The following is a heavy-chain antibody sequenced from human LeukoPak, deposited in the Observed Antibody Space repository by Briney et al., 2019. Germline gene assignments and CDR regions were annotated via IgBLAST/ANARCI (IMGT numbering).Heavy chain of an antibody. V-gene: IGHV4-59*08. CDR3: ARPGVGSGRYGAFDI. Sequence: TASETLSLTCTVSGGSISSYYWSWIRQPPGKGLEWIGYIFYSGSTNYNPSLESRVTMSVDTSKNQFSLKLRSVTAADTAVYYCARPGVGSGRYGAFDIWGQGALVIVSS. D-gene: IGHD5-18*01. J-gene: IGHJ3*02. CDR2: IFYSGST. CDR1: GGSISSYY.